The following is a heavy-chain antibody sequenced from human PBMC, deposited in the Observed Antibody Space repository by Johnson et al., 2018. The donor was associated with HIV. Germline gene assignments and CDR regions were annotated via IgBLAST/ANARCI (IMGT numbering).Heavy chain of an antibody. D-gene: IGHD3-10*01. J-gene: IGHJ3*02. CDR2: IYSGGST. CDR3: ARILVGTMVRGVSLHDAFDI. V-gene: IGHV3-53*01. CDR1: GFTVSRSY. Sequence: VQLVEYGGGLIQPGGSLRFSCAGSGFTVSRSYMSWVRQAPGKGLEWVSVIYSGGSTYYADSVKGRCTISRDNSKNTLHLQMKSLRAEDTAVYYCARILVGTMVRGVSLHDAFDIWGQGTMVTVSS.